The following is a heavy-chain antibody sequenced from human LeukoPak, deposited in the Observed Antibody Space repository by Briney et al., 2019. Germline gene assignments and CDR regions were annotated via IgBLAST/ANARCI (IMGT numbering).Heavy chain of an antibody. CDR1: GGPISSYY. CDR3: ARVINYYGSGSYFLFDY. CDR2: IYYSGST. J-gene: IGHJ4*02. D-gene: IGHD3-10*01. Sequence: PSETLSLTCTVSGGPISSYYWSWIRQPPGKGLEWIGYIYYSGSTNYNPSLKSRVTISVDTSKNQFSLKLSSVTAADTAVYYCARVINYYGSGSYFLFDYWGQGTLVTVSS. V-gene: IGHV4-59*01.